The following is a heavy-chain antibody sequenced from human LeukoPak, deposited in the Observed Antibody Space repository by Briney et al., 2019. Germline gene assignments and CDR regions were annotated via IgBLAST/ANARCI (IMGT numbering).Heavy chain of an antibody. CDR3: ARDVGWRGMNYYMDV. CDR1: GGSIRSYY. CDR2: IDNSGTT. D-gene: IGHD3-3*01. V-gene: IGHV4-4*07. J-gene: IGHJ6*03. Sequence: PSETLSLTCSVSGGSIRSYYWSWIRQPAGKGLEWIGRIDNSGTTNYKPSLKSRVTISVDASKNQFSLKLSSVTAADTAVYYCARDVGWRGMNYYMDVWGKGTTVTVSS.